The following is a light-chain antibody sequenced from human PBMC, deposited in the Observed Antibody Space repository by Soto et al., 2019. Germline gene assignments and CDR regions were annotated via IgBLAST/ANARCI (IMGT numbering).Light chain of an antibody. CDR3: RLYISGSTYV. CDR1: ISDVGSYTR. V-gene: IGLV2-18*01. CDR2: EVN. Sequence: QSLLTQPPSVSGPPGQPRTISCTGPISDVGSYTRLSWYQQPPGTAPKLIMYEVNTRPSGVPDRFSGSKSGSRASLTISGLQAEDEADYYRRLYISGSTYVFGTGTKVTVL. J-gene: IGLJ1*01.